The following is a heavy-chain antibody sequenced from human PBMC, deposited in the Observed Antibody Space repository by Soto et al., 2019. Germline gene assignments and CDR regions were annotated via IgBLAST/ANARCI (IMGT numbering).Heavy chain of an antibody. V-gene: IGHV3-53*01. CDR1: GFTVSNNY. J-gene: IGHJ4*02. CDR3: AKDQSLLRYFDWLPRSFDY. D-gene: IGHD3-9*01. Sequence: GGSLRLSCAASGFTVSNNYMSWVRQAPGKGLEWVSVIYSGGSTYYADSVKGRFTISRDNSKNTLYLQMNSLRAEDTAVYYCAKDQSLLRYFDWLPRSFDYWGQGTLVTVSS. CDR2: IYSGGST.